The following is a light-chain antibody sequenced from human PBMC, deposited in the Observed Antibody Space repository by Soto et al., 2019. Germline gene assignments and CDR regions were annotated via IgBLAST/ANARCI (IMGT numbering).Light chain of an antibody. CDR2: EVS. CDR1: SSDVGGYNY. CDR3: SSYTSSSTRV. Sequence: QSVLTQPASVSGSPGQSITISCTGTSSDVGGYNYFSWYHQHPAKPPKLMIYEVSNRPSGVSNRFSGSKSGNTASLAISGLQAEDEADYYCSSYTSSSTRVSGPGTKVTVL. J-gene: IGLJ1*01. V-gene: IGLV2-14*01.